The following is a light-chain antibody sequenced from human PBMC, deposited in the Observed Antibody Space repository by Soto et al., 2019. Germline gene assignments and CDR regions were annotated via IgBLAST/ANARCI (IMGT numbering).Light chain of an antibody. V-gene: IGKV1-39*01. CDR3: QQANSFPIT. J-gene: IGKJ5*01. CDR2: AAS. CDR1: QSISSY. Sequence: DIQMTQSPSSLSASVGDRVTINCRASQSISSYLNRYQQKPGKAPKLLIYAASSLQSGVPSRFSGSGSGTDFTLTISSLQPEDCAIYFCQQANSFPITFGQGTRLEIK.